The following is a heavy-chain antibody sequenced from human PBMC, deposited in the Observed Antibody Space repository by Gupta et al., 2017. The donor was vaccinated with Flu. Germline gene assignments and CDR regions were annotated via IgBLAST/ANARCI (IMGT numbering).Heavy chain of an antibody. D-gene: IGHD6-25*01. J-gene: IGHJ4*02. CDR2: IDPGASYT. CDR1: GYSFTNYW. V-gene: IGHV5-10-1*01. Sequence: EVQLVQSGAEVRNPGESLSIPCKASGYSFTNYWINWVRQMPGKGLEWMGRIDPGASYTIYGPSIEGNVTISVDKSISTADLQLSSLKASDTAIYYCAAIADSGAFDNWGQGTLATASS. CDR3: AAIADSGAFDN.